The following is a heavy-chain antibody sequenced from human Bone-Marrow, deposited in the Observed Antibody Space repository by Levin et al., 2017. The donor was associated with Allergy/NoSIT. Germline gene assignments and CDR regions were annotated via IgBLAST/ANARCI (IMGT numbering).Heavy chain of an antibody. CDR2: IYYSGST. V-gene: IGHV4-39*01. CDR3: ARHGDNSGWHGFDP. J-gene: IGHJ5*02. CDR1: GGSIGSATYY. Sequence: NSSETLSLTCTVSGGSIGSATYYWGWIRQPPGKGLEWIGSIYYSGSTYYNPSLKSRVTISVDTSKNQFSLKLTSVTAADTAVYYCARHGDNSGWHGFDPWGQGTLVTVSS. D-gene: IGHD6-19*01.